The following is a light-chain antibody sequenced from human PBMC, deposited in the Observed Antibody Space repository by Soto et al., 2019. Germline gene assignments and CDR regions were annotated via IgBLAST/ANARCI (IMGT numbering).Light chain of an antibody. CDR1: QSVSNNY. CDR2: DAS. CDR3: QQYGSSLSIT. Sequence: EIVLTQSPGTLSLSPGERATLSCRAIQSVSNNYLAWYQQKPGQAPRLLIYDASNRATGIPDRFSGSGSGTDFTLTISSLEPEDFAVYYCQQYGSSLSITFGQGTRLEI. V-gene: IGKV3-20*01. J-gene: IGKJ5*01.